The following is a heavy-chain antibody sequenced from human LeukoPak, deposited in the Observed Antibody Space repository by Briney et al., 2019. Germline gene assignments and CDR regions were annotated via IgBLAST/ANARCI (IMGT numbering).Heavy chain of an antibody. CDR2: IYRDGRT. CDR3: ASWEGIAVSGHFDH. CDR1: GFTVNEKY. Sequence: PGGSLRLSCAVSGFTVNEKYMSWVRQSPGKGLEWVAAIYRDGRTYYADSVRGRFTISRDTSKNTVFLRVNSLRVEDTAMYYCASWEGIAVSGHFDHWAQGTLVTVSS. V-gene: IGHV3-66*01. J-gene: IGHJ4*02. D-gene: IGHD6-19*01.